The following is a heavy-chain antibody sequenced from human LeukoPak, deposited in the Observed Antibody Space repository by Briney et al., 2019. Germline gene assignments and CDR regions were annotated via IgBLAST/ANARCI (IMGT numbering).Heavy chain of an antibody. Sequence: SVKVSCKTSGGTFSNYAISWVRQAPGQGLEWMGVIIPIFDTPNYAQKWQGRVTITTDESTSTAYQELRSLRSEDSAVYYCASQLFHLDSSGYSLDALDIWGQGTMVTVSS. CDR1: GGTFSNYA. CDR3: ASQLFHLDSSGYSLDALDI. D-gene: IGHD3-22*01. J-gene: IGHJ3*02. CDR2: IIPIFDTP. V-gene: IGHV1-69*05.